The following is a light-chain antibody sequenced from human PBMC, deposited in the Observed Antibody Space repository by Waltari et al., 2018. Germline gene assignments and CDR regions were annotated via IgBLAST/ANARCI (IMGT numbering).Light chain of an antibody. CDR2: EVS. Sequence: QSALTQPASVSGSPGQSTTIPCPGTSSDVGGYNYVSWYQQHPGNAPKLMIYEVSNRPSGVSNRFSGSKSGNTASLTISGLQAEDEADYYCSSYTSSSTVVFGGGTKLTVL. CDR3: SSYTSSSTVV. J-gene: IGLJ2*01. CDR1: SSDVGGYNY. V-gene: IGLV2-14*01.